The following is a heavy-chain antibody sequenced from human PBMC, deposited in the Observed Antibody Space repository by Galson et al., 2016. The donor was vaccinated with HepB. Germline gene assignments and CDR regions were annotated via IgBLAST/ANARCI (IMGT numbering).Heavy chain of an antibody. D-gene: IGHD3-3*01. CDR2: IRSNSSGGST. Sequence: SLRLSCAASGFTFDNYAMSWFRQAPGKGLDWVGFIRSNSSGGSTEYAASVQGSFTISRDDSKSIVYLQMNSLKTEDTAVYNCSRVVGLDYDFGSGYPDFDFWGQGALVTVSS. CDR3: SRVVGLDYDFGSGYPDFDF. CDR1: GFTFDNYA. V-gene: IGHV3-49*03. J-gene: IGHJ4*02.